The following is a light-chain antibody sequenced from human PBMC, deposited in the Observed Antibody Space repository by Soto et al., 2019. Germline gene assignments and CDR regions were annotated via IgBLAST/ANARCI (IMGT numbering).Light chain of an antibody. CDR3: QQSDSTPLT. V-gene: IGKV1-39*01. Sequence: DIQMTQSPSSLSASVGDRVTITCRASQSIAGYLNWYQQKPGEVPKLLIYSSSRLQSGVPSRFSGSGSGTDFTLTISSLHPEDFATYYCQQSDSTPLTFGGGTKVDI. CDR2: SSS. CDR1: QSIAGY. J-gene: IGKJ4*01.